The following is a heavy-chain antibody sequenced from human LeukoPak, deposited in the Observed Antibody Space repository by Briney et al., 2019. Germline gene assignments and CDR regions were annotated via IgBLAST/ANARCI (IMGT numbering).Heavy chain of an antibody. CDR1: GFTFDDYA. J-gene: IGHJ4*02. CDR2: IKQDGSEK. V-gene: IGHV3-7*01. Sequence: GGSLRLSCAASGFTFDDYAMHWVRQAPGKGLEWVANIKQDGSEKYYVDSVKGRFTISRDNAKNSLYLQMNSLRAEDTAVYYCARDYRGYFDYWGQGTLVTVSS. CDR3: ARDYRGYFDY. D-gene: IGHD3-16*02.